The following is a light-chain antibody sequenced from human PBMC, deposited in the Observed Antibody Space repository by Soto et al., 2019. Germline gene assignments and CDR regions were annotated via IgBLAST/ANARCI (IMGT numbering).Light chain of an antibody. CDR1: SSDVGSYNR. Sequence: QSALTQPPSVSGSPGQSVTVSCTGTSSDVGSYNRVSWYQQPPGTVPKLMIYEVSNRPSGVPDRFSGSKSGNTASLTISGLQAEDEADYYCSSYTSSSHVVFGGGTKLTVL. CDR2: EVS. J-gene: IGLJ2*01. V-gene: IGLV2-18*02. CDR3: SSYTSSSHVV.